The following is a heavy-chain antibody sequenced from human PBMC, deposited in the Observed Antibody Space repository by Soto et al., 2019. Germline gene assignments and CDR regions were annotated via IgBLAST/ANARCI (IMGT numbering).Heavy chain of an antibody. J-gene: IGHJ2*01. Sequence: QLQLRESGPGLVKPSETLSLTCTVSGGSISGGVGGLYYWSWIRPPPGKCLGWIGYTYDTGSTYYNPPLNSRVTTSVDTSKNQFSLRLSSVTAADTAVYYCAREVIPLTTDGYFDLWGRGTRVTVSS. CDR2: TYDTGST. D-gene: IGHD4-17*01. CDR1: GGSISGGVGGLYY. CDR3: AREVIPLTTDGYFDL. V-gene: IGHV4-30-4*01.